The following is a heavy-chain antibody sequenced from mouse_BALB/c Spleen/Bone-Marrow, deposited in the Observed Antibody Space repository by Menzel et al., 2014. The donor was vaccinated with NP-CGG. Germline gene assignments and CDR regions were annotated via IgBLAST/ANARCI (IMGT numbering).Heavy chain of an antibody. Sequence: EAQGVESGGGLVQPGGSLKLSCAASGFTFSDYYMYWVRQTPEKRLEWVATISDGGSYTYYPDSVKGRFTISRDNAKNNLYLQMSSLKSEDTAMYYCARDGDYTYAWFAYWGQGTLVTVSA. CDR2: ISDGGSYT. J-gene: IGHJ3*01. D-gene: IGHD2-14*01. CDR3: ARDGDYTYAWFAY. V-gene: IGHV5-4*02. CDR1: GFTFSDYY.